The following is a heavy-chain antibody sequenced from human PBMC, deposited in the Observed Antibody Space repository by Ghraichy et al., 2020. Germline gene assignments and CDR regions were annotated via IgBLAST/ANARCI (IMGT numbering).Heavy chain of an antibody. CDR1: GFTFSSYA. CDR3: AKVTREWLLFGWVLDY. V-gene: IGHV3-23*01. CDR2: ISGSGGST. D-gene: IGHD3-3*01. J-gene: IGHJ4*02. Sequence: GALRLSCAASGFTFSSYAMSWVRQAPGKGLEWVSAISGSGGSTYYADSVKGRFTISRDNSKNTLYLQMNSLRAEDTAVYYCAKVTREWLLFGWVLDYWGQGTLVTVSS.